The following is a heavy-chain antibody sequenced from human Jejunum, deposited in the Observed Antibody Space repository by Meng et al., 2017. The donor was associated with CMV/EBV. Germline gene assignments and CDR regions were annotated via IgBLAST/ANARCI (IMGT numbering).Heavy chain of an antibody. CDR3: VRHGDCSSGSCYYHWFDP. V-gene: IGHV4-59*08. D-gene: IGHD2-2*01. J-gene: IGHJ5*02. CDR1: VGSINTYY. CDR2: IYNYGGT. Sequence: QRKEAGPGLLKPSETLSLTCSVSVGSINTYYWGWIRQSPGKGLEWIGNIYNYGGTYYNPSLKSRVTISTDTSKNEFSLRLKSVTAADTAVYYCVRHGDCSSGSCYYHWFDPWGQGSLVTVSS.